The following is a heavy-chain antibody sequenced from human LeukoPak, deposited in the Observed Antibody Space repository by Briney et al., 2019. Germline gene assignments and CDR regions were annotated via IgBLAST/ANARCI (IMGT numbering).Heavy chain of an antibody. J-gene: IGHJ3*02. Sequence: GGSLRLSCAASGFTFSSYKMNWVRQAPGKGLEWVSYISSSGSTIYYADSVKGRFTISRDNAKNSLYLQMNSLRAEDTAVYYCARDSRVATFLDAFDIWGQGTMVTVSS. V-gene: IGHV3-48*03. CDR3: ARDSRVATFLDAFDI. CDR1: GFTFSSYK. D-gene: IGHD5-12*01. CDR2: ISSSGSTI.